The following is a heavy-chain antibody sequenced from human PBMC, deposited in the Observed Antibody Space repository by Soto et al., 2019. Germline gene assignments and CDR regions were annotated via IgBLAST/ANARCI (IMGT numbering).Heavy chain of an antibody. CDR1: GDSISRYY. CDR2: IYYSGST. D-gene: IGHD1-26*01. J-gene: IGHJ4*02. CDR3: ARSVDSGSSAY. Sequence: SETLSLTCTDSGDSISRYYWSWIRQPPGKGLEWIGYIYYSGSTNYNPSLKSRVTISVDTSKTQWSLELSSLRSEDTAVYYCARSVDSGSSAYWGQGTLVTVSS. V-gene: IGHV4-59*01.